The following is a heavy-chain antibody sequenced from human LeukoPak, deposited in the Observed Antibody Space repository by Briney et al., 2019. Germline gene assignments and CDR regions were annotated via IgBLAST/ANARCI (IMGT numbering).Heavy chain of an antibody. CDR1: GYTFTSYH. J-gene: IGHJ4*02. V-gene: IGHV1-46*01. Sequence: ASVKVSCKATGYTFTSYHMHLVRPPRGQGLEWMGIINPSGGSTSYAQKIQGRVTMTRDTSTSTVYMELSSLRSEDTAVYYCARVMSGYDSSGYSSKMFDYWGQGTLVTVSS. D-gene: IGHD3-22*01. CDR2: INPSGGST. CDR3: ARVMSGYDSSGYSSKMFDY.